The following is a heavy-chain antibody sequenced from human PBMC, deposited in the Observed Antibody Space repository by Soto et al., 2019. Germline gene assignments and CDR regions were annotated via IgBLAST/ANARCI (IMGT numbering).Heavy chain of an antibody. CDR3: AREKADFWSGYYTDY. CDR1: GGSISSGGYY. J-gene: IGHJ4*02. D-gene: IGHD3-3*01. CDR2: IYYSGST. V-gene: IGHV4-31*03. Sequence: SETLSLTCTVSGGSISSGGYYWSWIRQHPGKGLEWIGYIYYSGSTYYNPSLKSRVTISVDTSKNQFSLKLSSVTAADTAVYYCAREKADFWSGYYTDYWGQGTLVTVSS.